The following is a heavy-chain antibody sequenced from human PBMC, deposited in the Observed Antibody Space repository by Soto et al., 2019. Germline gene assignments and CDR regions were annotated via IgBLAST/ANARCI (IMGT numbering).Heavy chain of an antibody. J-gene: IGHJ4*02. CDR3: AHRLRWLANFDY. V-gene: IGHV2-5*01. Sequence: SCPTLENPTQTLTLTCTFSGFSVTTSGVGVGWIRQPPGKALEWLALIYWNDDKRYSPSLKSRLTITKDTSKNQVVLTMTNMDPVDTATYYCAHRLRWLANFDYWGQGTLVTVSS. D-gene: IGHD6-19*01. CDR2: IYWNDDK. CDR1: GFSVTTSGVG.